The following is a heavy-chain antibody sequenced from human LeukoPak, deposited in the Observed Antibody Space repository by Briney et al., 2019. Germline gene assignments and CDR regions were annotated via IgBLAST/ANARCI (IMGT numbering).Heavy chain of an antibody. V-gene: IGHV4-34*01. Sequence: SETLSLTCAVYGGSFSGYYWSWIRQPPGKGLEWIGEINHSGSTNYNPSLKSRVTISVDTSKNQFSLKLSSVTAADTAVYYCARGGPRIQLWLRFNYWGQGTLVTVSS. CDR1: GGSFSGYY. CDR3: ARGGPRIQLWLRFNY. D-gene: IGHD5-18*01. CDR2: INHSGST. J-gene: IGHJ4*02.